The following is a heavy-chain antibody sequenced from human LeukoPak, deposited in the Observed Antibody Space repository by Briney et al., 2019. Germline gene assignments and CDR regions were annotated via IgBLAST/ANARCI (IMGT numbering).Heavy chain of an antibody. CDR1: GVSFNDYY. D-gene: IGHD2-21*02. CDR2: INHSGYT. V-gene: IGHV4-34*01. CDR3: TRMTAGHDY. J-gene: IGHJ4*02. Sequence: NASETLSLTCAVSGVSFNDYYWSWVRQTPGKGLEWIGEINHSGYTSDSPSLKSRVTLSIDTSRKQFSLNLRSVTVADTGIYYCTRMTAGHDYWGQGTLVTVSS.